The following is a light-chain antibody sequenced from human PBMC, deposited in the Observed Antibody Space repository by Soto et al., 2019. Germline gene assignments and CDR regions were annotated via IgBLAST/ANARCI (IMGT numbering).Light chain of an antibody. CDR1: QSVSIL. CDR3: QQYNNWPRT. Sequence: EIVMTQSPATLSVSPGERATLCCGASQSVSILLALYQQKPGQAPRLLIHGATTRATGIPARFSGSGSGTEFTLTISSLQSEDFAVYYCQQYNNWPRTFGQGTKV. CDR2: GAT. V-gene: IGKV3-15*01. J-gene: IGKJ1*01.